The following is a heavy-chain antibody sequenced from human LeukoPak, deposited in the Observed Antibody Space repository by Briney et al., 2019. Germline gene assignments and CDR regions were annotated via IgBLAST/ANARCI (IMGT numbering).Heavy chain of an antibody. Sequence: PSETPSLTCTVSGVSISSGGYYWSWIRQHPGKGLEWIVYIYYSGSTYYNPSLKSRVTISVDTSKNQFSLKLSSVTAADTAVYYCARDQVVPAAIRHYYYGMDVWGQGTTVTVSS. CDR3: ARDQVVPAAIRHYYYGMDV. J-gene: IGHJ6*02. D-gene: IGHD2-2*01. CDR2: IYYSGST. CDR1: GVSISSGGYY. V-gene: IGHV4-31*03.